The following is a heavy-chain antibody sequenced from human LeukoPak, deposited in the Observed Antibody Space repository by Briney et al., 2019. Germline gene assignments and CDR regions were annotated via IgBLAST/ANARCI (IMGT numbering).Heavy chain of an antibody. CDR2: ISYDGSNK. V-gene: IGHV3-30*04. CDR1: GFTFSSYA. J-gene: IGHJ4*02. CDR3: ARGFSITMIVVVNSSLDY. D-gene: IGHD3-22*01. Sequence: GGSLRLSCAASGFTFSSYAMHWVRQAPGKGLEWVAVISYDGSNKYYADSVKGRFTISRDNSKNTLYLQMNSLRAEDTAVYYCARGFSITMIVVVNSSLDYWGQGTLVTVSS.